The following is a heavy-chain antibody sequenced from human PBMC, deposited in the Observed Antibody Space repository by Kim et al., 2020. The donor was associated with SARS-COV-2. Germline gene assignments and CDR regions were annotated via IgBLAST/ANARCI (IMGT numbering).Heavy chain of an antibody. V-gene: IGHV4-39*07. CDR3: ARGLSCRSTSCYAFDY. D-gene: IGHD2-2*01. CDR2: IYYSGST. Sequence: SETLSLTCTVSGGSISSSSYYWGWIRQPPGKGLEWIGSIYYSGSTYYNPSLKSRVTISVDTSKNQFSLKLSSVTAADTAVYYCARGLSCRSTSCYAFDYWGQGTLVTVSS. CDR1: GGSISSSSYY. J-gene: IGHJ4*02.